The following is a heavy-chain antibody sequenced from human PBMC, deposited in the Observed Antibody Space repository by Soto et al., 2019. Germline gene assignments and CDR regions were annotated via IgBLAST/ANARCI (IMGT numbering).Heavy chain of an antibody. CDR2: TFYRSKWYN. CDR1: GDSISSNSVA. V-gene: IGHV6-1*01. Sequence: TLSLTCAISGDSISSNSVAWHWFRQSPSRGLEWLGRTFYRSKWYNDYAVSVKSRITINSDTSKNQFSLQLNSVTPEDTAVYYCARGLGYSYAEWGQGTLVTVSS. J-gene: IGHJ4*02. D-gene: IGHD5-18*01. CDR3: ARGLGYSYAE.